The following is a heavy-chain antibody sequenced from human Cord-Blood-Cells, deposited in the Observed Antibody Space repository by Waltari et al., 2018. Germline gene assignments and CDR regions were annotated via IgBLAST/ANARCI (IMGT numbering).Heavy chain of an antibody. J-gene: IGHJ4*02. CDR3: ARGGNFNEGGFDY. CDR1: GGTLSSVV. CDR2: IIPILGIA. V-gene: IGHV1-69*04. D-gene: IGHD1-20*01. Sequence: VQLVQSGAEVKQPGSSVKLSCKSCGGTLSSVVISWVRWAHGQGLEWMGGIIPILGIANYAQKFQGRVTITADKSTSTAYMELSSLRSEDTAVYYCARGGNFNEGGFDYWGQGTLVTVSS.